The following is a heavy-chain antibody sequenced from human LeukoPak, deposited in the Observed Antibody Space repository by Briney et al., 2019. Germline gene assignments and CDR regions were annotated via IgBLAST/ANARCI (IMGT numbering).Heavy chain of an antibody. CDR3: AKDLGDSSGYYRFDFDY. CDR2: ISGSGGST. CDR1: GFTFSSYA. J-gene: IGHJ4*02. V-gene: IGHV3-23*01. Sequence: GGSLRLSCAASGFTFSSYAMSWVRQAPGKGLEWASAISGSGGSTYYADSVKGRFTISRDNSKNTLYLQMNSLRAEDTAVYYCAKDLGDSSGYYRFDFDYWGQGTLVTVSS. D-gene: IGHD3-22*01.